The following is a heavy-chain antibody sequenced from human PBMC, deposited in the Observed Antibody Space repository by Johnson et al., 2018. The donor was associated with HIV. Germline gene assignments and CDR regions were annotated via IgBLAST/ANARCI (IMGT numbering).Heavy chain of an antibody. J-gene: IGHJ3*02. D-gene: IGHD6-6*01. Sequence: VQLVESGGGVVQPGRSLRLSCAASGFTFRNYWMNWVRQAPGKGLEWVANIKHDGSEKYYVDSVKGRFTISRDNAKNSLYLQMNSLRAEDTAVYYCASLVGSSSGEAFDIWGQGTMVTVSS. CDR1: GFTFRNYW. V-gene: IGHV3-7*03. CDR3: ASLVGSSSGEAFDI. CDR2: IKHDGSEK.